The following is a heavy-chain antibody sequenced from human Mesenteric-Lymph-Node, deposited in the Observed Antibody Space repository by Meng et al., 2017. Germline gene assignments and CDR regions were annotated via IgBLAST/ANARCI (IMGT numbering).Heavy chain of an antibody. Sequence: ASVKVSCKASGYTFTGYYMHWVRQAPGQGLEWMGWINPNSGGTNYAQKFQGRVTMTRDTSISTAYMELSRLRSDDTAVYYCARGRSFYGSGNYLNYWGQGTLVTVSS. J-gene: IGHJ4*02. CDR2: INPNSGGT. CDR3: ARGRSFYGSGNYLNY. V-gene: IGHV1-2*02. D-gene: IGHD3-10*01. CDR1: GYTFTGYY.